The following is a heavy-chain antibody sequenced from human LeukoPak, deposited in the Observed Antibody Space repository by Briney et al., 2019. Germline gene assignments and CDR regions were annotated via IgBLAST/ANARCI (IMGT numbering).Heavy chain of an antibody. J-gene: IGHJ3*02. V-gene: IGHV3-23*01. CDR3: AKEPPPYSSGWFDAFDI. CDR1: GFTFSSYW. Sequence: GGSLRLSCAASGFTFSSYWMHWARQAPGKGLEWVSAISGSGGSTYYADSVKGRFTISRDNSKNTLYLQMNSLRAEDTAVYYCAKEPPPYSSGWFDAFDIWGQGTMVTVSS. CDR2: ISGSGGST. D-gene: IGHD6-19*01.